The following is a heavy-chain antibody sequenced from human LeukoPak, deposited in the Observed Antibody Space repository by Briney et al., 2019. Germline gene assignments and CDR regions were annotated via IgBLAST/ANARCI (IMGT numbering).Heavy chain of an antibody. Sequence: GGSLRLSCAASGFTVSSNYMSWVRQAPGKGREWVSVIYSGGSTYYADSVKGRFTISRDNSKNTLYLQMNSLRAEDTAVYYCAGGTGYCSSTSCSDAFDIWGQGTMVTVSS. V-gene: IGHV3-53*01. CDR3: AGGTGYCSSTSCSDAFDI. D-gene: IGHD2-2*01. CDR1: GFTVSSNY. J-gene: IGHJ3*02. CDR2: IYSGGST.